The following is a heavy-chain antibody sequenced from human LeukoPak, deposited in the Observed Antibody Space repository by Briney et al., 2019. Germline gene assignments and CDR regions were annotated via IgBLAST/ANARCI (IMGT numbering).Heavy chain of an antibody. J-gene: IGHJ5*02. CDR3: ARGTWIQLCLGGP. CDR2: INPNSGGT. D-gene: IGHD5-18*01. V-gene: IGHV1-2*02. Sequence: ASVKVSCKASGYTFNGYYKHWVRQAPGQGLEWMGWINPNSGGTNYAQKFQGRVTMTRDTSISTAYMELSRLRSDDTAVYYCARGTWIQLCLGGPWGQGTLVTVSS. CDR1: GYTFNGYY.